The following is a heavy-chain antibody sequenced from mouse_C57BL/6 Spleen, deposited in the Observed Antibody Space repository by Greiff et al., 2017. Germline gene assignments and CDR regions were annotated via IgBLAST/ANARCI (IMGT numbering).Heavy chain of an antibody. CDR1: GFSLTSYG. V-gene: IGHV2-3*01. J-gene: IGHJ2*01. Sequence: VQLQQSGPGLVAPSQSLSITCTVSGFSLTSYGVSWVRQPPGKGLEWLGVIWGDGSTNYHSALISRMCISKDNSKSQVFLKLNSRQTDDTATDYCAKHRGGNGYLDYWGQGTTLTVSS. CDR2: IWGDGST. D-gene: IGHD1-1*02. CDR3: AKHRGGNGYLDY.